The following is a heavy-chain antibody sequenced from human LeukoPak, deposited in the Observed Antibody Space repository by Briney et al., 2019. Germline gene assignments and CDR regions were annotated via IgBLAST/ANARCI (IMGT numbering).Heavy chain of an antibody. Sequence: PGGSLRLSCAASGFTFSDPTIHWVRQASGKGLEWVGRIRSELNGYATAYAASVRGRFTISRDDSKNTAYLQTDNLKTGDTAVFYCTKQTADDAFDIWGRGTMVTVSS. CDR1: GFTFSDPT. V-gene: IGHV3-73*01. CDR3: TKQTADDAFDI. J-gene: IGHJ3*02. CDR2: IRSELNGYAT.